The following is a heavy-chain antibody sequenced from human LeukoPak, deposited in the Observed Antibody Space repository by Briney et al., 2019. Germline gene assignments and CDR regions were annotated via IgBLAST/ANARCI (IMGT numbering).Heavy chain of an antibody. V-gene: IGHV4-59*01. J-gene: IGHJ4*02. CDR1: GGSISSYY. Sequence: SETLSLTCTVSGGSISSYYWSWIRQPPGKGLEWIGYIYYSGSTNYNPSLKSRVTISVDTSKDQFSLKLSSVTAADTAVYYCAGSAIDYDFWSGYPITIDYWGQGTLVTVSS. D-gene: IGHD3-3*01. CDR3: AGSAIDYDFWSGYPITIDY. CDR2: IYYSGST.